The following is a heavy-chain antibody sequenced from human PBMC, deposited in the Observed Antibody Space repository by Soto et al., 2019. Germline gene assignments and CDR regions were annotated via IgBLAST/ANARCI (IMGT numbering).Heavy chain of an antibody. CDR3: AKLTLVLALGFDY. D-gene: IGHD3-10*01. J-gene: IGHJ4*02. Sequence: GGSLRLSCAASGFTFSNYVMSWARQAPGKGLEWVSSISGSGDNTYYADSVKGRFTISRDNSKNTLFLQMNSLRAEDTAVYYCAKLTLVLALGFDYWGQGTLVTVPS. CDR2: ISGSGDNT. V-gene: IGHV3-23*01. CDR1: GFTFSNYV.